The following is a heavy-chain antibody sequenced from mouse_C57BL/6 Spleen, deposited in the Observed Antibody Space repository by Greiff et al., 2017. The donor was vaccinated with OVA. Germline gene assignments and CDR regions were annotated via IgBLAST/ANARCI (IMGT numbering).Heavy chain of an antibody. CDR2: INPNTGGT. J-gene: IGHJ2*01. Sequence: VQLQQPGAELVKPGASVKMSCKASGYTFTSYWMNWVKQRPGKGLEWIGEINPNTGGTNYNQKFKGKATLTVDKSSSTAYMQLSSLTSEDAAVYYCARNCDYDYFDYWGQGTTVTVSS. V-gene: IGHV1-64*01. D-gene: IGHD2-13*01. CDR1: GYTFTSYW. CDR3: ARNCDYDYFDY.